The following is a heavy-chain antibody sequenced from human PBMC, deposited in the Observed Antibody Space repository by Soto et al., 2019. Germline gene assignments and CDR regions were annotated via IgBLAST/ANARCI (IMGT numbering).Heavy chain of an antibody. J-gene: IGHJ4*02. CDR2: IYNNVAT. V-gene: IGHV4-31*02. CDR1: GGALSRSSYY. Sequence: SETRSLSWTVSGGALSRSSYYGIWIRQHPGKGLEWIGYIYNNVATYYSPSLKSRVTISVDTSKNQFSLRLSSVTAADTAMYYCAISRSGTLDDWGQGTLVTFSS. CDR3: AISRSGTLDD. D-gene: IGHD3-3*01.